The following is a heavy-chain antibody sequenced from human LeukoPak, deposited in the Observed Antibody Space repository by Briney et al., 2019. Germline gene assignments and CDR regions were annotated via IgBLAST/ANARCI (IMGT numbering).Heavy chain of an antibody. D-gene: IGHD3-22*01. J-gene: IGHJ4*02. CDR1: GFTVSSNY. V-gene: IGHV3-53*05. CDR2: IYSGGST. CDR3: ARVGVYYDSSGYPDY. Sequence: PGGSLRLSCAASGFTVSSNYMSWVRQAPGKGLEWVSVIYSGGSTYYADSVKGRFTISRDNSKNTLYLQMNSLRSEDTAVYYCARVGVYYDSSGYPDYWGQGTLVTVSS.